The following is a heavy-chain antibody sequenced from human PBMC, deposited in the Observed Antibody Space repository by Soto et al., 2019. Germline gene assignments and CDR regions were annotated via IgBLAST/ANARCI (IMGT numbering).Heavy chain of an antibody. CDR2: ISSGGTS. CDR1: GFTLSSDF. J-gene: IGHJ4*02. Sequence: PGGSLRLSCAASGFTLSSDFMSWVRQAPGKGLEWVSLISSGGTSYYADSVKGRFTISRDNSKNTLFLQMNSLTAEDTAIYYCAKGRLDYWGQGTLVTVSS. V-gene: IGHV3-23*01. CDR3: AKGRLDY.